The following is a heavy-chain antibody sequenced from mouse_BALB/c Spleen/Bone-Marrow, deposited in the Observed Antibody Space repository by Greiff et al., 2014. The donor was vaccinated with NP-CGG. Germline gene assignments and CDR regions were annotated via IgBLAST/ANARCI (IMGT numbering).Heavy chain of an antibody. Sequence: LVESGPELVKPGASVKISCKASGNTFTDYYINWVKQKPGQGLEWIGWIYPGSGNTKYNEKFKGKATLTVDTSSSTAYMQLSSLTSEDTAVYFCAREWDWGYYFDYWGQGTTLTVSS. V-gene: IGHV1-84*02. CDR1: GNTFTDYY. CDR3: AREWDWGYYFDY. D-gene: IGHD4-1*01. CDR2: IYPGSGNT. J-gene: IGHJ2*01.